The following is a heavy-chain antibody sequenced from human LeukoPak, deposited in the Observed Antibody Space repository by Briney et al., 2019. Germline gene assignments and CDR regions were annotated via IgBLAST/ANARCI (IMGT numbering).Heavy chain of an antibody. CDR3: ARGSFITDDYGDYGPNWFDP. J-gene: IGHJ5*02. Sequence: GASVKVSCKASGYTFTGYYMHWVRQAPGQGLEWMGWINPNSGGTNYAQKFRGRVTMTRDTSISTAYMELGRLRSDDTAVYYCARGSFITDDYGDYGPNWFDPWGQGTLVTVSS. CDR1: GYTFTGYY. CDR2: INPNSGGT. D-gene: IGHD4-17*01. V-gene: IGHV1-2*02.